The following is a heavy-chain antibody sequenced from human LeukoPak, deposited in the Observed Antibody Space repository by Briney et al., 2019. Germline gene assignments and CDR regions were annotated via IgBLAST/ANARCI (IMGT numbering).Heavy chain of an antibody. V-gene: IGHV1-2*02. D-gene: IGHD6-13*01. J-gene: IGHJ4*02. CDR1: GYTFTGYY. CDR2: INPNSGGT. CDR3: ARVRIRGHSSSSSVY. Sequence: ASVKVSCEASGYTFTGYYMHWVRQAPGQGLEWMGWINPNSGGTNYAQKFQGRVTMTRDTSISTAYMELSRLRSDDTAVYYCARVRIRGHSSSSSVYWGQGTLVTVSS.